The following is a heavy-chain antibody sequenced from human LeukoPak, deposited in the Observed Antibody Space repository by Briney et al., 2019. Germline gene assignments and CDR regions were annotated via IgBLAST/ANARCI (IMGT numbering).Heavy chain of an antibody. V-gene: IGHV4-38-2*02. J-gene: IGHJ4*02. CDR2: IYHSGST. Sequence: SETLSLTCTVSGYSISSGYYWGWIRQPPGKGLEWIGSIYHSGSTYYNPSLKSRVTISVDTSKNQFSLKLSSVTAADTAVYYCARYSGKGPMATIPTYYFDYWGQGTLVTVSS. D-gene: IGHD5-24*01. CDR1: GYSISSGYY. CDR3: ARYSGKGPMATIPTYYFDY.